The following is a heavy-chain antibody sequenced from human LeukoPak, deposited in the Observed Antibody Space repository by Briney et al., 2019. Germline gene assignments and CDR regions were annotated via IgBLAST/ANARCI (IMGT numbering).Heavy chain of an antibody. J-gene: IGHJ5*02. CDR1: GGSISSGGYS. CDR2: VYYSGNSGNTYSNP. CDR3: ARGPGYESTGHIHHFDP. Sequence: PSQTLSLTCAVSGGSISSGGYSWSWIRQPPGKGLEWIGYVYYSGNSGNTYSNPYYSPSLKSRVTISLDTSKNQFSLNLRSVAAADTAVYYCARGPGYESTGHIHHFDPWGQGTLVTVSS. V-gene: IGHV4-30-4*07. D-gene: IGHD3-22*01.